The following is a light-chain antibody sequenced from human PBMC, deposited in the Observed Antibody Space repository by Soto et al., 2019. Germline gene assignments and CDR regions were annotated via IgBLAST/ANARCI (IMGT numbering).Light chain of an antibody. V-gene: IGKV3-11*01. CDR3: QQRSNWPFT. CDR1: QTVTKY. J-gene: IGKJ3*01. Sequence: EIVLTQAPTTLSFSPGERATLSCRASQTVTKYLAWYQQKPGQAPRLLIYDTSNRATGIPARFSGSGSGTDFTLTSSSLQPDDFAVYFCQQRSNWPFTFGPGTTVDFK. CDR2: DTS.